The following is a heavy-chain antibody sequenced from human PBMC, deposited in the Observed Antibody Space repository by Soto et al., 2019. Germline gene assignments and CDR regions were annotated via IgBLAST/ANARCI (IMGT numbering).Heavy chain of an antibody. J-gene: IGHJ6*02. V-gene: IGHV1-2*02. Sequence: SVKVSCKASGYTFTGYYMHWVRQAPGQGLEWMGWINPNSGGTNYAQRFQGRVTMTRDTSTSTAYMELSRLRSADTAVYYCARARERWLQPDYYYYGMDVWGQGTTVTVSS. CDR3: ARARERWLQPDYYYYGMDV. CDR1: GYTFTGYY. CDR2: INPNSGGT. D-gene: IGHD5-18*01.